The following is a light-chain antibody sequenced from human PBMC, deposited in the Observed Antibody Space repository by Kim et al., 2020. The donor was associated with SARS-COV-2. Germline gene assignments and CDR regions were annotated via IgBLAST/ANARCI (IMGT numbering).Light chain of an antibody. CDR3: QQCEDLPYT. V-gene: IGKV1-33*01. J-gene: IGKJ2*01. Sequence: ASGKDRVPIPCQASQDISMYLNWYQQKPGKGPNLLIYDASNLESGVPSRFSGSGSGKHFTFTISSLQPEDIATYYCQQCEDLPYTFGQGTKLEI. CDR2: DAS. CDR1: QDISMY.